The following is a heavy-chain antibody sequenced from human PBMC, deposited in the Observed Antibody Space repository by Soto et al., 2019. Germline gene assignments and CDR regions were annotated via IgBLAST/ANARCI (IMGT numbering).Heavy chain of an antibody. CDR2: IWHDGSNK. Sequence: QVQLVESGGGVVQPGRSLRLSCAASGFTFSNYGMHWVRQAPNKGLEWVAGIWHDGSNKYHATSVEGRFTISRSNSNNTLYLQMNSLRVEDTAVYYCAREAGYQLLGPQLPDYWGQRTLVTVSS. CDR1: GFTFSNYG. CDR3: AREAGYQLLGPQLPDY. J-gene: IGHJ4*02. V-gene: IGHV3-33*01. D-gene: IGHD2-2*01.